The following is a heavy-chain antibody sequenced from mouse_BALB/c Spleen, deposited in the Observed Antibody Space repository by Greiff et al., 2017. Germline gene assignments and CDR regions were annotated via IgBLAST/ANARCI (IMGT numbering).Heavy chain of an antibody. CDR2: ISYSGST. D-gene: IGHD4-1*01. Sequence: EVKVEESGPGLVKPSQSLSLTCTVTGYSITSDYAWNLIRQFPGNKLEWMGYISYSGSTSYNPSLKSRISITRNTSKNQFFLQLNSVTTEETATYYCARWELAWFAYGGQGTLVTVSA. J-gene: IGHJ3*01. V-gene: IGHV3-2*02. CDR3: ARWELAWFAY. CDR1: GYSITSDYA.